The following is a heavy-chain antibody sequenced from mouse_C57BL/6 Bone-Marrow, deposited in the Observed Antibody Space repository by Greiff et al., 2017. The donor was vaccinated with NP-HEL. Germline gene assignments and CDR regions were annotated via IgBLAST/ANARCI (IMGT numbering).Heavy chain of an antibody. V-gene: IGHV1-7*01. Sequence: VQLQQSGAELAKPGASVKLSCKASGYTFTSYWMHWVKQRPGQGLEWIGYINPSSGYTKYNQKFKDKATLTADKSSSTAYMQLSSLTYEDSAVYYCARRRNDYDGAFDYWGQGTTLTVSS. J-gene: IGHJ2*01. D-gene: IGHD2-4*01. CDR1: GYTFTSYW. CDR3: ARRRNDYDGAFDY. CDR2: INPSSGYT.